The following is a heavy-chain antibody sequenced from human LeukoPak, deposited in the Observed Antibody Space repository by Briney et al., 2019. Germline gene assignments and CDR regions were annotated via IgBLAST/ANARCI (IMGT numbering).Heavy chain of an antibody. J-gene: IGHJ4*02. CDR3: ARGGSLVDPFDY. Sequence: PGGSLRLSCAASGFTFSHYAMHWVRQAPGKGLEWVAVISYDGSNNYYADSVKGRFTISRDNSRNTLYLQMNSLRAEDTTVYYCARGGSLVDPFDYWGQGTLVTVPS. V-gene: IGHV3-30-3*01. CDR1: GFTFSHYA. D-gene: IGHD1-26*01. CDR2: ISYDGSNN.